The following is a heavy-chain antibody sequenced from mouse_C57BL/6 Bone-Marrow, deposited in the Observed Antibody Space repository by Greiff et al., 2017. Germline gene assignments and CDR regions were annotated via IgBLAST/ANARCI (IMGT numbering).Heavy chain of an antibody. D-gene: IGHD1-1*01. Sequence: VQLQQPGAELVRPGSSVKLSCKASGYTFTRYWMHWVKQRPIHGLEWIGNIDPSDSDTHYNQKFKDKATLTVAKSSSSAYIQLSSLTSCDTEYYAGARAVDWYFDDWGKGTTVTVSA. CDR1: GYTFTRYW. V-gene: IGHV1-52*01. CDR2: IDPSDSDT. CDR3: ARAVDWYFDD. J-gene: IGHJ1*03.